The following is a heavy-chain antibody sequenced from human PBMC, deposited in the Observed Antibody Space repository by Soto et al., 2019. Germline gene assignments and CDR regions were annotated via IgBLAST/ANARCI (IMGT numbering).Heavy chain of an antibody. CDR1: GGTFSSYA. CDR3: ARTRDGYSYGYDAFDI. CDR2: IIPIFGTA. V-gene: IGHV1-69*13. D-gene: IGHD5-18*01. J-gene: IGHJ3*02. Sequence: ASVKVSCKASGGTFSSYAISWVRQAPGQGLEWMGGIIPIFGTANYAQKFQGRVTITADESTSTAYMELSSLRSEDTAVYDGARTRDGYSYGYDAFDIGCQGTMVTVS.